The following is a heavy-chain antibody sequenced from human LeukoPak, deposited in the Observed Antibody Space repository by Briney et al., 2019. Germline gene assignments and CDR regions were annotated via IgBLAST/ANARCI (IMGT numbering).Heavy chain of an antibody. J-gene: IGHJ6*04. CDR3: AKGPPVRYFDWPDAYYYGMDV. V-gene: IGHV3-30*18. CDR2: ISYDGSNK. CDR1: GFTFSSYG. Sequence: GRSLRLSCAASGFTFSSYGMHWVRQAPGKGLEWVAVISYDGSNKYYADSVKGRFTISRDNSKNTLYLQMNSLRAEDTAVYYCAKGPPVRYFDWPDAYYYGMDVWGKGTTVTVSS. D-gene: IGHD3-9*01.